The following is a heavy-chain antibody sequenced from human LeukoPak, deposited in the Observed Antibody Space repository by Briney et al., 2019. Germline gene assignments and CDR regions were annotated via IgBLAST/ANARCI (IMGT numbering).Heavy chain of an antibody. J-gene: IGHJ6*02. CDR2: ISNDGNNK. Sequence: GGSLRLSCAASGFPFTAYAMHWVRQAPGRGLEWMAVISNDGNNKHYTDSVKGRFTVSRDNSNNTVFLQMNSLRPDDTAVYYCAKEGPGSLIVSGEYYYYGMDVWGQGTTVTVSS. V-gene: IGHV3-30*18. CDR3: AKEGPGSLIVSGEYYYYGMDV. D-gene: IGHD2/OR15-2a*01. CDR1: GFPFTAYA.